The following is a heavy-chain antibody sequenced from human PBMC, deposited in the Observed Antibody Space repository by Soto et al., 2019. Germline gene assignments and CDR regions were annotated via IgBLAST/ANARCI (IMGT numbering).Heavy chain of an antibody. CDR1: WFFFRTND. Sequence: GGSLRLSCGASWFFFRTNDMSWVRQTPGKGLEWVSGISGADGSTSYIDSVKGRFTISRDDSASTLYLQMNSLRDEDTAVYYCARDATYSYDFWSGYHKYRNDAFDIWGQGTMVTVSS. CDR2: ISGADGST. CDR3: ARDATYSYDFWSGYHKYRNDAFDI. J-gene: IGHJ3*02. V-gene: IGHV3-23*01. D-gene: IGHD3-3*01.